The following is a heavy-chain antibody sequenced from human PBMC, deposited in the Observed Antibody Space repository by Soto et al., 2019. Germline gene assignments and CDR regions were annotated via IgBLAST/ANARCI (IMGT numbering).Heavy chain of an antibody. Sequence: SETLSLTCAVYGGSFSGYYWSWIRQPPGKGLEWIGEINHSGSTNYNPSLKSRVTISVDTSKNQFSLKLSSVTAADTAVYYCVGYCSSTSCYTARHYYYGMDVWGQGTTVT. D-gene: IGHD2-2*02. CDR1: GGSFSGYY. CDR2: INHSGST. J-gene: IGHJ6*02. V-gene: IGHV4-34*01. CDR3: VGYCSSTSCYTARHYYYGMDV.